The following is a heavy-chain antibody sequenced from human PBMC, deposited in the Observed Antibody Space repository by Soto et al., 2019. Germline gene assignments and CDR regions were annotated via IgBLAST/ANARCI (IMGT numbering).Heavy chain of an antibody. Sequence: SETLSLTCTVSGDSVTRSNWWSWVRQSPGKGLEWIGEIYHSGNTKYNPSLKSRVTISVDKSKNQFSLHLTSVTAADTAVYYCASSGWSEDFYYYYVMDVWGQGTTFTVSS. CDR1: GDSVTRSNW. CDR2: IYHSGNT. D-gene: IGHD6-19*01. J-gene: IGHJ6*02. CDR3: ASSGWSEDFYYYYVMDV. V-gene: IGHV4-4*02.